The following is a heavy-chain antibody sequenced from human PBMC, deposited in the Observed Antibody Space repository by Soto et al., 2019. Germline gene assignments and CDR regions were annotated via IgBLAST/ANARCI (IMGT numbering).Heavy chain of an antibody. CDR1: GFSISDYE. D-gene: IGHD6-19*01. CDR2: ISGSGSTV. CDR3: ARNPSGQWVVPLYFDL. Sequence: DVQLVESGGDLAQPGGSLRLSCAASGFSISDYEMNWVRQAPGKGLEWVSYISGSGSTVYYADSVKGRFTISRDNAKNSVFLQINTLRVEDAAIYYCARNPSGQWVVPLYFDLWGQVTLVTVSS. V-gene: IGHV3-48*03. J-gene: IGHJ4*02.